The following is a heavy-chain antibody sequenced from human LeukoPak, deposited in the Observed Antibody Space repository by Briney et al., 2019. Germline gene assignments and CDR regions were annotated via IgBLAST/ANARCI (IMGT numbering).Heavy chain of an antibody. V-gene: IGHV4-34*01. CDR2: INHSGST. CDR3: ARAGESGWYNYYMDV. Sequence: SETLSLTCAVYGGSFSGYYWSWIRQPPGKGLEWIGEINHSGSTNYNPSLKSRVTISVDTSKNQFSLKLSSVTAADTAVYYCARAGESGWYNYYMDVWGKGTTVTISS. D-gene: IGHD6-19*01. CDR1: GGSFSGYY. J-gene: IGHJ6*03.